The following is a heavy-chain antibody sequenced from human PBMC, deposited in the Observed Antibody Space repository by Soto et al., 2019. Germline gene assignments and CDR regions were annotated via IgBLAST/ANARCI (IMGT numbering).Heavy chain of an antibody. V-gene: IGHV4-38-2*02. CDR2: VYLSGHT. D-gene: IGHD1-7*01. CDR3: ARARIVVSGTIVDF. J-gene: IGHJ4*02. Sequence: PSETLSLTCTVSGYSVTSGSYWGWFWQPPEKGLEWIGSVYLSGHTYHNPSLMSRVTISIDTSKNQFSLKLTSVTAADTAVYYCARARIVVSGTIVDFWGLGTLVTVSS. CDR1: GYSVTSGSY.